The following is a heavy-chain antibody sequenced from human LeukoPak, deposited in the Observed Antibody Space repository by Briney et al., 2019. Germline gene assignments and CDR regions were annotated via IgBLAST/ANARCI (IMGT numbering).Heavy chain of an antibody. V-gene: IGHV1-18*01. Sequence: SVKVXXKASGYTFTSYGISWVRQAPGQGLEWMGWISAYNGNTNYTQKLQGRVTINKDTTTSTAYMEKRRLRHGDTAGYYCAXGGDTSNYXXXYMDVWGKGTTVTISS. CDR2: ISAYNGNT. D-gene: IGHD5-18*01. CDR3: AXGGDTSNYXXXYMDV. CDR1: GYTFTSYG. J-gene: IGHJ6*03.